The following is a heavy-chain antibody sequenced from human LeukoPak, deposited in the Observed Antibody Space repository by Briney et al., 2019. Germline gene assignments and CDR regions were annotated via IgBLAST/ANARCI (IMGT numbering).Heavy chain of an antibody. Sequence: EASVKVSRKASGYTFTGNYMHWVRQAPGQGLEWMGWVNPTSGGTKYEQNFQGRVTMTRDTSISTAYMELSRLRSDDTAVYYCAVQKLGYCSGGSCYSPDYYYYGMDVWGQGTTVTVSS. CDR3: AVQKLGYCSGGSCYSPDYYYYGMDV. J-gene: IGHJ6*02. D-gene: IGHD2-15*01. V-gene: IGHV1-2*02. CDR1: GYTFTGNY. CDR2: VNPTSGGT.